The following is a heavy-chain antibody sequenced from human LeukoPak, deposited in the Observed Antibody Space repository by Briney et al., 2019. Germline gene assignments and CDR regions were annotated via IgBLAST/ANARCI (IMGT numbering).Heavy chain of an antibody. Sequence: GGSLRLSCAASGFTFSSYAMTWVRQAPGKGLEWVSASSARGGGTYYADSVKGGFTISRANSKNTLYLQMDSLRSEETAVYYRGRYWDGVRRVKIDSWGQETQVIVSS. V-gene: IGHV3-23*01. CDR2: SSARGGGT. CDR1: GFTFSSYA. J-gene: IGHJ4*02. D-gene: IGHD3-10*01. CDR3: GRYWDGVRRVKIDS.